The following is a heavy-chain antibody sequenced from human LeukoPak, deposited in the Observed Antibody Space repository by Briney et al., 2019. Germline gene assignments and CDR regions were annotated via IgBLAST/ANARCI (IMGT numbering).Heavy chain of an antibody. J-gene: IGHJ4*02. CDR3: ARESGATYYYDSSGYPFDY. CDR2: INWNGGST. D-gene: IGHD3-22*01. Sequence: GGSLRLSCAGSGFTFDDYGISWVRQAPGKGLEWVSGINWNGGSTGYADSVKCRFTISRDNAKNSLYLQMNSLRAEDTALYYCARESGATYYYDSSGYPFDYWGQGTLVTVSS. CDR1: GFTFDDYG. V-gene: IGHV3-20*04.